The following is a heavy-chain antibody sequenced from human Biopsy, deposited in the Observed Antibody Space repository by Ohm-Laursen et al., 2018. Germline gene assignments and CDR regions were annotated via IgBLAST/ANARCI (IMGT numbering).Heavy chain of an antibody. CDR2: IFNSANT. Sequence: TLSLTCTVSGGSISSGGSYWSWLRQRPGKGLEWIGYIFNSANTYYNPSLKNLITISGDTFKNQFSLKLNSVTAADTAVYYCARGDYFNSNGYFWFDPWDQGTLVTVSS. CDR1: GGSISSGGSY. V-gene: IGHV4-31*01. D-gene: IGHD3-22*01. CDR3: ARGDYFNSNGYFWFDP. J-gene: IGHJ5*02.